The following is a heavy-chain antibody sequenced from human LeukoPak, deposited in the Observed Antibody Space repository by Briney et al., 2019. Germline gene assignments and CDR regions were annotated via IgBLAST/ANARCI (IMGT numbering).Heavy chain of an antibody. J-gene: IGHJ4*02. Sequence: KPGGPLRLSCAASGFTLSDYHMSWIRQAPGKGLEWISYISSRNTYTKYADSVKGRLTISRDNAKNSLYLQMNGLRDEDTAVYFCARDLISGHYTFDYWGRGTLVTVSS. CDR1: GFTLSDYH. V-gene: IGHV3-11*06. D-gene: IGHD1-26*01. CDR2: ISSRNTYT. CDR3: ARDLISGHYTFDY.